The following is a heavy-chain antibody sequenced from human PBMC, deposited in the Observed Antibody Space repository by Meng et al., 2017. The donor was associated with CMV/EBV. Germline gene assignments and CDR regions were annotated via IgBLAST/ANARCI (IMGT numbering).Heavy chain of an antibody. V-gene: IGHV1-2*02. Sequence: VPGQGLEWMGWINPNSGGTNYAQKFQGRVTMTRDTSISTAYMELSRLRSDDTAVYYCASTDVVGEDYYYGMDVWGQGTTVTVSS. D-gene: IGHD3-16*01. J-gene: IGHJ6*02. CDR3: ASTDVVGEDYYYGMDV. CDR2: INPNSGGT.